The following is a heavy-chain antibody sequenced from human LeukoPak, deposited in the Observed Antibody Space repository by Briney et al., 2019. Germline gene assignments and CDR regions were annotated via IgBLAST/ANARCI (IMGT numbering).Heavy chain of an antibody. V-gene: IGHV3-7*01. CDR1: GFTFSYHW. J-gene: IGHJ4*02. CDR3: ARDWSDLTTNPPDY. Sequence: GGSLRLSCAASGFTFSYHWMTWVRQAPGKGLEWVANMKGDGSDRYYLDSVKGRFTISRDKTNNSLYLQMNSLRVEDTAVYYCARDWSDLTTNPPDYWGQGTLVTVSS. D-gene: IGHD1-26*01. CDR2: MKGDGSDR.